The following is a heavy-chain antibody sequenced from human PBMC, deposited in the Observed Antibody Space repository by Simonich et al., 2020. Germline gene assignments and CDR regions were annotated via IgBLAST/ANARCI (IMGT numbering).Heavy chain of an antibody. J-gene: IGHJ5*02. CDR1: GYTFTGYY. Sequence: QVQLVQSGAEVKKPGASVKVSCKAHGYTFTGYYMHWVRQAPGQGLEWMGRINPNSGGPNYAQKFQGRVTMTRDTSISTAYRDLSRLRSDDTAVYYCARVRSSSWYWFDPWGQGTLVTVSS. D-gene: IGHD6-13*01. CDR2: INPNSGGP. CDR3: ARVRSSSWYWFDP. V-gene: IGHV1-2*06.